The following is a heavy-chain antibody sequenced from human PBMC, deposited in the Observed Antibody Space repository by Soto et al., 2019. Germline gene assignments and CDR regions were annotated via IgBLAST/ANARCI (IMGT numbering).Heavy chain of an antibody. CDR3: ARGPGGLFYYDSSGYLAPLDY. CDR1: GGTFSSYS. V-gene: IGHV1-69*13. Sequence: ASVKVSCKASGGTFSSYSISWVRQAPGQGLEWMGGIIPIFGTANYAQKFQGRVTITADESTSTAYMELSSLRSEDTAVYYCARGPGGLFYYDSSGYLAPLDYWGQGTLVTVSS. CDR2: IIPIFGTA. J-gene: IGHJ4*02. D-gene: IGHD3-22*01.